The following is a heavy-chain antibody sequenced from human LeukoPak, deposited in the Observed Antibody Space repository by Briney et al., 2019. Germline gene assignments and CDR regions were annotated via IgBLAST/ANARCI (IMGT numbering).Heavy chain of an antibody. D-gene: IGHD6-6*01. CDR3: AREIAARPHYYYGMDV. Sequence: SETLSLTCTVSGGSISSYYWSWIRQPPGKGLEWIGYIYYSGSTNYNPSLKSRVTISVDTSKNQFSLKLSSVTAADTAVYYCAREIAARPHYYYGMDVWGQGTTVTVCS. CDR1: GGSISSYY. V-gene: IGHV4-59*01. CDR2: IYYSGST. J-gene: IGHJ6*02.